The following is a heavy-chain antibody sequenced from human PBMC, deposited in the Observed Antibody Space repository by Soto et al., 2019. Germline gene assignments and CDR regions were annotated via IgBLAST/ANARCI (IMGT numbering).Heavy chain of an antibody. Sequence: QVQLVQSGAEMKKPGSSVKVSCKASGGSFNNYAITWVRQAPGQGLEWKGGIIPIFGSENYAQKFQGRVTITADESTSTAYMELSSLRSDDTAVYYCARGRGYDNLDPFDIWGQGTMVAVSS. CDR3: ARGRGYDNLDPFDI. V-gene: IGHV1-69*01. CDR1: GGSFNNYA. D-gene: IGHD5-12*01. J-gene: IGHJ3*02. CDR2: IIPIFGSE.